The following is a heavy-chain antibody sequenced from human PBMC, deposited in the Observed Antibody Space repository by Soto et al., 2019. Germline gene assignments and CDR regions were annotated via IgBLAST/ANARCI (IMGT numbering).Heavy chain of an antibody. V-gene: IGHV3-74*01. Sequence: EVQLVESGGDLVQPGGSLRLSCAASGFTFTSYWMHWVRQAPGKGLVWVSRINSDGTTTNYAESVTGRFTISRDNAKNTVYLQMNSRRAEDTAVYCWARGIKNYNGVDVWGQGTTVTVSS. CDR3: ARGIKNYNGVDV. CDR2: INSDGTTT. CDR1: GFTFTSYW. J-gene: IGHJ6*02.